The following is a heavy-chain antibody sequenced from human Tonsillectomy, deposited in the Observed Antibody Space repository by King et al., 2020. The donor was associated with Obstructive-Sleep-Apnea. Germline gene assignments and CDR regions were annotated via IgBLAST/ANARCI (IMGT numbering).Heavy chain of an antibody. CDR2: ISSNGGST. J-gene: IGHJ3*02. CDR3: ARRIAAAGSDAFDI. V-gene: IGHV3-64*01. D-gene: IGHD6-13*01. CDR1: GFTFSSYA. Sequence: VQLVESGGGLVQPGGSLRLSCAASGFTFSSYAMHWVRQAPGKGLEYVSAISSNGGSTYYANSVKGRFTISRDNSKNTLYLQMGSLRAEDMAVYYCARRIAAAGSDAFDIWGQGTMVTVSS.